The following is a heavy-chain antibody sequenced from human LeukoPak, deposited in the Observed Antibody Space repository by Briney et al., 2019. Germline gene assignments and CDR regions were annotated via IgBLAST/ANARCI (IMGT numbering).Heavy chain of an antibody. CDR2: TSGSGSST. J-gene: IGHJ6*02. CDR3: AKSPELDYYYYYGMDV. D-gene: IGHD1-1*01. Sequence: GGSLRLSCAASGFTFNGYTMNWVRQPPGEGLKWVSSTSGSGSSTYYADPVEGRFTISRDNSRNTLYLQMNSLRAEDTGVYYCAKSPELDYYYYYGMDVWGQGTTVTVSS. V-gene: IGHV3-23*01. CDR1: GFTFNGYT.